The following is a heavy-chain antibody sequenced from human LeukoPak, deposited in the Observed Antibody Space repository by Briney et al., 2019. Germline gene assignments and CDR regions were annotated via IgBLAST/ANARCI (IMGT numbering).Heavy chain of an antibody. Sequence: GGSLRLSCAASGFTFSSYWMSRVRQAPGKGLECVANIKQDGSEKYYVDSVKGRFTISRDNAKNSLYLQMNSLRAEDTAVYYCARDVYYYDSSGYYYMDYWGQGTLVTVSS. J-gene: IGHJ4*02. CDR3: ARDVYYYDSSGYYYMDY. CDR1: GFTFSSYW. CDR2: IKQDGSEK. D-gene: IGHD3-22*01. V-gene: IGHV3-7*01.